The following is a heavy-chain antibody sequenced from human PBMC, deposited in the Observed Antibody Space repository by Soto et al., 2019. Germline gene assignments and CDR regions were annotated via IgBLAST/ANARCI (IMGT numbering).Heavy chain of an antibody. CDR2: LNSDGSST. CDR3: ARASGYDILTGYWLGYFDY. D-gene: IGHD3-9*01. J-gene: IGHJ4*02. V-gene: IGHV3-74*01. CDR1: GFTFSNYW. Sequence: EVQLVESGGGLVQPGGSLRLSCAASGFTFSNYWMHWVRQAPGKGLAWVSRLNSDGSSTSYADAVKGRFTISRDNTKNTLSLQMDSLRNEDSAVYYCARASGYDILTGYWLGYFDYWGRGTLVTVSS.